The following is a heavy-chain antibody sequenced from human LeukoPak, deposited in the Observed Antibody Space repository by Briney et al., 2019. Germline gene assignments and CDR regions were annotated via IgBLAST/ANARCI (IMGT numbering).Heavy chain of an antibody. CDR2: IDPNSGGT. V-gene: IGHV1-2*02. CDR1: GYSFTGHF. Sequence: GASVKVSCKASGYSFTGHFMHWVRQAPGHGLEWMGWIDPNSGGTNYAQEFQGRVTLTRDTSISTAYMELSRLRSDDTAVYYCARWRGYSSGWSGPFDDWGQGTLVTVSP. CDR3: ARWRGYSSGWSGPFDD. J-gene: IGHJ4*02. D-gene: IGHD6-19*01.